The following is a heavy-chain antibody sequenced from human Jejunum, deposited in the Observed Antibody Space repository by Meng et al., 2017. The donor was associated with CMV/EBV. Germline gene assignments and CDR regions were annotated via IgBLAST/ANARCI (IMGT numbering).Heavy chain of an antibody. Sequence: HREESRQGLVMPSQTLSLTCTASGASISSGDFCWSWIRQPPGKGLEYIGYIDNRGSTYYNPSLKSRVTMSMDTSKNQFSLKLTSVTAADTAVYYCARGYSSGWNYFHYWGQGTLVTVSS. J-gene: IGHJ4*02. CDR1: GASISSGDFC. D-gene: IGHD6-19*01. CDR3: ARGYSSGWNYFHY. V-gene: IGHV4-30-4*01. CDR2: IDNRGST.